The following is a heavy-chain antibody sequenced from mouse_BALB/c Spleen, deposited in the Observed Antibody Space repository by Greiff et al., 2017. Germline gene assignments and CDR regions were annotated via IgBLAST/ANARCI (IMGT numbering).Heavy chain of an antibody. J-gene: IGHJ2*01. V-gene: IGHV1-9*01. CDR2: ILPGSGST. CDR3: ARELRLRGPDY. Sequence: QVQLKQSGAELMKPGASVKISCKATGYTFSSYWIEWVKQRPGHGLEWIGEILPGSGSTNYNEKFKGKATFTADTSSNTAYMQLSSLTSEDSAVYYCARELRLRGPDYWGQGTTLTVSS. D-gene: IGHD1-2*01. CDR1: GYTFSSYW.